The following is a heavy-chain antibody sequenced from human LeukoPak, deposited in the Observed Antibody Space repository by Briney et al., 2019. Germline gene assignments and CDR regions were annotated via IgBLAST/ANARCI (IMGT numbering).Heavy chain of an antibody. V-gene: IGHV4-59*01. CDR3: ARRIAASRGDWFDP. J-gene: IGHJ5*02. CDR2: IYYSGST. D-gene: IGHD6-13*01. Sequence: PSETLSLTCTVSGGSISSYYWSWIRQPPGKGLEWIGYIYYSGSTNYNPSLKSRVTISVDTSKNQFSLKLSSVTAADTAVYYCARRIAASRGDWFDPWGQGTLVTVSS. CDR1: GGSISSYY.